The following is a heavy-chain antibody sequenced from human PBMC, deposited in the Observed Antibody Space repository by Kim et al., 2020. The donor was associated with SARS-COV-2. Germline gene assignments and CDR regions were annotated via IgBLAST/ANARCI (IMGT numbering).Heavy chain of an antibody. J-gene: IGHJ6*02. CDR2: ISGSGGST. D-gene: IGHD6-13*01. CDR3: AKDIAAAGLYYGMDV. CDR1: GFTFSSYA. V-gene: IGHV3-23*01. Sequence: GGSLRLSCAASGFTFSSYAMSWVRQAPGKGLEWVSAISGSGGSTYYADSVKGRFTISRDNSKNTLYLQMNSLRAEDTAVYYCAKDIAAAGLYYGMDVWGQGGTVTVSS.